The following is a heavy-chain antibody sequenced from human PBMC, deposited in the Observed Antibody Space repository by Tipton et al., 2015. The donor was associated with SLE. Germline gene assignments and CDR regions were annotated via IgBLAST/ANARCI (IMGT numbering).Heavy chain of an antibody. CDR3: ARDPPYFAGSEYYGMDV. V-gene: IGHV4-34*01. CDR2: INHSGST. D-gene: IGHD3-9*01. Sequence: TLSLTCAVYGGSFSGYYWSWIRQPPGKGLEWIGEINHSGSTNYNPSLKSRVTISVDTSKNQFSLKLSSVTAADTAVYYCARDPPYFAGSEYYGMDVWGQGTTVTVSS. J-gene: IGHJ6*02. CDR1: GGSFSGYY.